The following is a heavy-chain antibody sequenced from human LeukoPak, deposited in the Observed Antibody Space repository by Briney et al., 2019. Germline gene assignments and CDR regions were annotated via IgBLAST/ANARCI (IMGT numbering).Heavy chain of an antibody. Sequence: GGSLRLSCEGSGFMFGNHGLIWVRQAPGKGLDWLSFIGPSGVTRLYANSVKGRFTISRDNAENSVFLQMDSLRVEDTAVYYCARVSPMTDGAFDLWGQGVMVTVSS. CDR3: ARVSPMTDGAFDL. D-gene: IGHD2-21*02. J-gene: IGHJ3*01. CDR1: GFMFGNHG. V-gene: IGHV3-48*04. CDR2: IGPSGVTR.